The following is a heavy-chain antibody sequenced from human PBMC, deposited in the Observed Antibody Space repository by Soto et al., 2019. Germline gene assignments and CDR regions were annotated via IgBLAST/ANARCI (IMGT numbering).Heavy chain of an antibody. D-gene: IGHD1-26*01. V-gene: IGHV3-48*03. CDR1: GFTFDNYE. J-gene: IGHJ4*02. CDR2: ISSSGSTV. Sequence: GGSLRLSCAASGFTFDNYEMNWVRQAPGKGLEWVSYISSSGSTVYYADSVKGRFTISRDNAKNSLYVQMNSLRAEDTAVYYCAKEATSINNFDYWGRGTLVTVSS. CDR3: AKEATSINNFDY.